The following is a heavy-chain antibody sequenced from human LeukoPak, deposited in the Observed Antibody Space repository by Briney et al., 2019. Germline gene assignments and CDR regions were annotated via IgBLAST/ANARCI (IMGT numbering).Heavy chain of an antibody. J-gene: IGHJ4*02. Sequence: GASVKVSCKASGYTFSIYGITWVRQAPGQGLEWMGFISADNGNTNYAQKFQGRVTMTTDTSTSTAYMELRSLRAGDTAVYYCARCGATVTMFFDYWGQGTLVTVSS. D-gene: IGHD4-17*01. V-gene: IGHV1-18*01. CDR1: GYTFSIYG. CDR3: ARCGATVTMFFDY. CDR2: ISADNGNT.